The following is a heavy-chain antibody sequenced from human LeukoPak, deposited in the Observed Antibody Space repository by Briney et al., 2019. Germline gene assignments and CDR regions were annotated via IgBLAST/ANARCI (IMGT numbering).Heavy chain of an antibody. CDR1: GGSIGSDY. CDR3: AKYGNSGWVIDN. D-gene: IGHD6-19*01. CDR2: IYYTGGT. V-gene: IGHV4-59*08. Sequence: SETLSLTCTVPGGSIGSDYWTWIRQPPGKGLEYIGYIYYTGGTNYNPSLKSRVTISVDTSKNQFSLKLSSVTAADTAVYFCAKYGNSGWVIDNWGQGTLVTVSS. J-gene: IGHJ4*02.